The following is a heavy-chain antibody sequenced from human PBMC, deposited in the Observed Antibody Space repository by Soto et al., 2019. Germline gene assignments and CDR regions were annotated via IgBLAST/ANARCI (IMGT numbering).Heavy chain of an antibody. CDR1: GFTFSSYA. V-gene: IGHV3-30-3*01. CDR2: ISYDGSHK. J-gene: IGHJ4*02. CDR3: ARVGGYSYGPFDY. Sequence: QVQLVESGGGVVQPGRSLRLSCAASGFTFSSYAMHWVRQAPGKGLEWVAVISYDGSHKYYADSVKGRFTISRDNSKNTLYLQMNSLRAEDTAVYYCARVGGYSYGPFDYWGQGTLVTVSS. D-gene: IGHD5-18*01.